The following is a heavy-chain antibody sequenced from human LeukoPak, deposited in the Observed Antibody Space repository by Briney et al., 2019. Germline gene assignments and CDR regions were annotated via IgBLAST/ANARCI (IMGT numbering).Heavy chain of an antibody. Sequence: GGSLRLSCAASGFTFSSYSMNWVRQAPGKELEWVSSISSSSSYIYYADSVKGRFTISRDNAKNSLYLQMNSLRAEDTAVYYCARCSRGYDILTGYYNDLPDYWGQGTLVTVSS. V-gene: IGHV3-21*01. J-gene: IGHJ4*02. CDR3: ARCSRGYDILTGYYNDLPDY. D-gene: IGHD3-9*01. CDR1: GFTFSSYS. CDR2: ISSSSSYI.